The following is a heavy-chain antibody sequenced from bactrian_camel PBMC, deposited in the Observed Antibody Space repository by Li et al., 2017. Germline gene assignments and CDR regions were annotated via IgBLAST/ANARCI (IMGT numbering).Heavy chain of an antibody. Sequence: HVQLVESGGGSVRAGGSLRLSCAAAGYSDSNYCMGWFRQTPGKEREEVATIDSYGGGTTTYAESVKGRFTVSQDDALNTVYLQMNTLKPEDTAMYYCAAKQKRVCLDRWSRLNDYTYWGQGTQVTVS. CDR2: IDSYGGGTT. D-gene: IGHD2*01. CDR1: GYSDSNYC. V-gene: IGHV3S26*01. J-gene: IGHJ4*01. CDR3: AAKQKRVCLDRWSRLNDYTY.